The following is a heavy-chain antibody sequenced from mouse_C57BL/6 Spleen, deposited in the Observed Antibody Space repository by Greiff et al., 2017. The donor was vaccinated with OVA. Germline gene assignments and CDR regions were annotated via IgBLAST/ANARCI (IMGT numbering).Heavy chain of an antibody. CDR1: GYTFTSYW. V-gene: IGHV1-61*01. D-gene: IGHD3-2*02. Sequence: QVQLQQPGAELVRPGSSVKLSCKASGYTFTSYWMDWVKQRPGQGLEWIGNIDPSDSETHYNQKFKDKATLTVDKSSSTAYMQLSSLTSEDSAVYYCARRTAQAVAYWGQGTLLTVSA. CDR3: ARRTAQAVAY. J-gene: IGHJ3*01. CDR2: IDPSDSET.